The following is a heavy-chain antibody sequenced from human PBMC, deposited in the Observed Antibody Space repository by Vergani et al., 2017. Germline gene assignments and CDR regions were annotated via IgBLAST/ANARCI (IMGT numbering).Heavy chain of an antibody. D-gene: IGHD2-21*01. CDR1: GYIFKNYY. CDR3: ARSIGYCAGATCRAYYFDH. V-gene: IGHV1-46*02. Sequence: VQLVQSGAEVRKPGASVTVSCTASGYIFKNYYIHWLRQAPGQAFEWMGILNPTTGHTTSAQKFMGRVDMTRDPSTDTSTRTVQMTLSSLRSEVTAVYYCARSIGYCAGATCRAYYFDHWGQGTRVTVSS. J-gene: IGHJ5*02. CDR2: LNPTTGHT.